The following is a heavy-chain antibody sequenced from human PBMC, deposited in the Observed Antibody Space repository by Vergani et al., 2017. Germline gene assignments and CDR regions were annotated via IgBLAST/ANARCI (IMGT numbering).Heavy chain of an antibody. CDR1: GYTFTSYY. V-gene: IGHV1-46*01. CDR2: INPSGGST. D-gene: IGHD3-10*01. CDR3: ARGRQEFTMVRGVILWFDP. J-gene: IGHJ5*02. Sequence: QVQLVQSGAEVKKPGASVKVSCKASGYTFTSYYMHWVRQAPGQGLEWMGIINPSGGSTSYAQKFQGRVTMTRDTSTSTVYMELSSLRSEDTAVYYCARGRQEFTMVRGVILWFDPWGQGTLVTVSS.